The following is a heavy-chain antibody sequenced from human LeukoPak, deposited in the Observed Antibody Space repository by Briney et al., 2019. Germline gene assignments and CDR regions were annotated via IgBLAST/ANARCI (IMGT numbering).Heavy chain of an antibody. CDR3: ARGSIGVFSYTNWFDP. D-gene: IGHD3-22*01. CDR2: IYSGGST. V-gene: IGHV3-53*01. J-gene: IGHJ5*02. Sequence: GGSLRLSCAASGFTVSSNYMSWVRQAPGKGLEWVSVIYSGGSTYYANSVKGRFTISRDNSKNTLYLQMNSLRAEDTAVYYCARGSIGVFSYTNWFDPWGQGTLVTVSS. CDR1: GFTVSSNY.